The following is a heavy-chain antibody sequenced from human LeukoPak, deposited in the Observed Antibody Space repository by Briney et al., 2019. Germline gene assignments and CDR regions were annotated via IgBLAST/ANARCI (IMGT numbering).Heavy chain of an antibody. V-gene: IGHV4-30-4*01. Sequence: PSQTLSVTCIVSRGSLSCGDYYWSWTRHPPGKGLVWIGYINYSGSTFQYNPSLKSLDTIQVDTHKNQFPLRLNSVTVADSAVYYCASTNCSSAGCYGVNWFDPWGQGTLVTVSS. J-gene: IGHJ5*02. CDR1: RGSLSCGDYY. CDR2: INYSGST. D-gene: IGHD2-2*01. CDR3: ASTNCSSAGCYGVNWFDP.